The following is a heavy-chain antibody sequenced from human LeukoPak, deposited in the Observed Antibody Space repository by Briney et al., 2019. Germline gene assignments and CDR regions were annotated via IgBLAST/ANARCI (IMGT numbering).Heavy chain of an antibody. CDR1: GFTFSSYG. V-gene: IGHV3-30*18. CDR2: ISYDGSNK. J-gene: IGHJ6*03. D-gene: IGHD6-13*01. Sequence: QPGGSLRLSCAASGFTFSSYGMHWVRQAPGKGLEWVAVISYDGSNKYYADSVKGRFTISRDNSKNTLYLQMNSLRAEDTAVYYCAKSRLGYSSSWYPVYYYYYMDVWGKGTTVTVSS. CDR3: AKSRLGYSSSWYPVYYYYYMDV.